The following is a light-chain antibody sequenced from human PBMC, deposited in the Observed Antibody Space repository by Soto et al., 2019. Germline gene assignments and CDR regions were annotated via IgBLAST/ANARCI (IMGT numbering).Light chain of an antibody. J-gene: IGKJ1*01. V-gene: IGKV3-20*01. Sequence: EIVLTQSPGILSLSPGERATLSCRASQSISSTYLAWYQQKPGQAPRLLIYGASSRATGIPDRFSGSGSGTEFTLTISRLEPEDSAVYFCQQCDTSPWTFGQGTKVEIK. CDR2: GAS. CDR3: QQCDTSPWT. CDR1: QSISSTY.